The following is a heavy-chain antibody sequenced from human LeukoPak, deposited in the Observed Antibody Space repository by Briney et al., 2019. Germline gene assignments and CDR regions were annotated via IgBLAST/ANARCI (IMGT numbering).Heavy chain of an antibody. D-gene: IGHD1-26*01. CDR2: IYSGGST. Sequence: SGGSLRLSCAASGFTVSSNYMSWVREAPGKGLEWVSVIYSGGSTYYADSVKGRFTISRDNSKNTLYLQMNSLRAEGTAVYYCASSGATVTRIDYWGQGTLVTVSS. J-gene: IGHJ4*02. CDR3: ASSGATVTRIDY. CDR1: GFTVSSNY. V-gene: IGHV3-53*01.